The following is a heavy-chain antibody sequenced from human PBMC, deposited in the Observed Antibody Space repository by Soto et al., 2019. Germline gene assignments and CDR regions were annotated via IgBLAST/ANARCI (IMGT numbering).Heavy chain of an antibody. J-gene: IGHJ4*02. CDR3: AKDHITVAGSSGFDY. CDR1: GFTFSSYA. V-gene: IGHV3-23*01. CDR2: ISGGGGST. Sequence: GGSLRLSCTASGFTFSSYAMSWVRQAPGKGLEWVSAISGGGGSTYYADSVKGRFTISRDNSKNTLYLQMNSLRAEDTAVYYCAKDHITVAGSSGFDYWGQGTLVTVSS. D-gene: IGHD6-19*01.